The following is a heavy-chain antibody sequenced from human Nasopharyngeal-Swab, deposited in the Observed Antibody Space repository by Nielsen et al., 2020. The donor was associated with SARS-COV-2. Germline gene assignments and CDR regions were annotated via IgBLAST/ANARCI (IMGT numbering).Heavy chain of an antibody. CDR3: AKPPTVGAAIDY. V-gene: IGHV5-51*01. CDR2: IYPPDSDT. J-gene: IGHJ4*02. CDR1: GYSFTSNW. Sequence: KVSCKGSGYSFTSNWIGWVRQMPGKGLEWMGIIYPPDSDTRYSPSFQGQVTISADKSISTAYLQWPSLKASDTAMYYCAKPPTVGAAIDYWGQGTLVIVSS. D-gene: IGHD1-26*01.